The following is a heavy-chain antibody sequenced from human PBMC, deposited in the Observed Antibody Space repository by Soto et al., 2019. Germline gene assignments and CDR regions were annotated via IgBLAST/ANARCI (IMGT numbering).Heavy chain of an antibody. CDR2: IGSNGGST. Sequence: EVQLVESGGGLIQPGGSLRLSCAASGFTFSSYAMHRDRQAPGKALEYVSAIGSNGGSTYYANSVKGRFTISRDNSKNTLYLQMGSLRAEDMAVYYCARDRRAIVGAGSSSYYYGMDVWGQGTTVTVSS. D-gene: IGHD1-26*01. CDR1: GFTFSSYA. V-gene: IGHV3-64*01. CDR3: ARDRRAIVGAGSSSYYYGMDV. J-gene: IGHJ6*02.